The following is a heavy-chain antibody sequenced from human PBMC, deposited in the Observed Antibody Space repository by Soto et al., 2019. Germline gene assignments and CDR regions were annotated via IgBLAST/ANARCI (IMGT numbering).Heavy chain of an antibody. D-gene: IGHD2-8*01. V-gene: IGHV3-7*01. Sequence: GGSLRLSCAASGFTFSSYWMSWVRQAPGKGLEWVANIKQDGSEKYYVDSVKGRFTISRDNAKNSLYLQMNSLRAEDTAVYYCAREDGGCTNGVCYISYFDYWGQGTLVTVSS. CDR1: GFTFSSYW. CDR3: AREDGGCTNGVCYISYFDY. J-gene: IGHJ4*02. CDR2: IKQDGSEK.